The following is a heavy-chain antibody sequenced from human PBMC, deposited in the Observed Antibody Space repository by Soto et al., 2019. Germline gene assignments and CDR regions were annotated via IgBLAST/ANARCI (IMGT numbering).Heavy chain of an antibody. D-gene: IGHD6-19*01. CDR1: GGTFSSYI. Sequence: QVQLVQSGAEVKKPGSSVKVSCKASGGTFSSYIISWVRQAPGQGLEWMGRIIPIVGIANYAQRFQGRVTITADKSTTTASMEMSSLRSEATAVYYCARGGVAGFDPWGQGTLVTVSS. CDR2: IIPIVGIA. V-gene: IGHV1-69*02. J-gene: IGHJ5*02. CDR3: ARGGVAGFDP.